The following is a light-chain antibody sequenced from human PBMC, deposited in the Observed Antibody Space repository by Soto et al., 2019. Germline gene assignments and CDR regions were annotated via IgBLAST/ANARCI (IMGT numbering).Light chain of an antibody. CDR2: DVT. Sequence: QSVLTQPASVSGSPGQAITISCTGTCSDVGGYNYVSWYQQHPGKAPKLMIYDVTNRPSGVSNRFSGSKSGNTASLTISGVQGEDEADYYCSSYTTSSTLVFGGGTKVTVL. V-gene: IGLV2-14*01. J-gene: IGLJ3*02. CDR3: SSYTTSSTLV. CDR1: CSDVGGYNY.